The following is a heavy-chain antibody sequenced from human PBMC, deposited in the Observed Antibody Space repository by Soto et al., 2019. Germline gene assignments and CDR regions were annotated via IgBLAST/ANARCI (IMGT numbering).Heavy chain of an antibody. CDR2: ISWNSGSI. D-gene: IGHD3-10*01. J-gene: IGHJ5*02. V-gene: IGHV3-9*01. CDR3: AKDGRWFGELLVGWFDP. Sequence: GGSLRLSCAASGFTFDDYAMHWVRQAPGKGLEWVSGISWNSGSIGYADSVKGRFTISRDNAKNSLYLQMNSLRAEDTALYYCAKDGRWFGELLVGWFDPWGQGTLVTVSS. CDR1: GFTFDDYA.